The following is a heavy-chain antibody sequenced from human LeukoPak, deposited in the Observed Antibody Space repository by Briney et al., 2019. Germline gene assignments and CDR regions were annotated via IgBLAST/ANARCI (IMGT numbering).Heavy chain of an antibody. D-gene: IGHD6-13*01. Sequence: WASVKVSCKTSGYTFTSYDINRVRQATGQGLEWMGWMNPNSGNTGYAQKFQGRVTMTRNTSISTAYMELSSLRSEDTAVYYCARWGSSSWYYYMDVWGKGTTVTVSS. J-gene: IGHJ6*03. V-gene: IGHV1-8*01. CDR3: ARWGSSSWYYYMDV. CDR2: MNPNSGNT. CDR1: GYTFTSYD.